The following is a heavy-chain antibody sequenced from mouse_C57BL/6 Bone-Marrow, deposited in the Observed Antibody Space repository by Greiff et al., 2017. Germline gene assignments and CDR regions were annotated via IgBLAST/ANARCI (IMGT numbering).Heavy chain of an antibody. CDR1: GYTFTSYW. D-gene: IGHD2-3*01. CDR2: IDPSDSYT. V-gene: IGHV1-50*01. Sequence: VQLQQPGAELVKPGASVKLSCKASGYTFTSYWMQCVKQRPGQGLEWIGEIDPSDSYTNYNQKFKGKATLTVDTSSSTAYMQLSSLTSEDSAVYYCAREGYYVYYYAMDYWGQGTSVTVSS. J-gene: IGHJ4*01. CDR3: AREGYYVYYYAMDY.